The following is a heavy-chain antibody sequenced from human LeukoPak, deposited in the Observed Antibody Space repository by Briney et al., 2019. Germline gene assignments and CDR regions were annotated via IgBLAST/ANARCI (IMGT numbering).Heavy chain of an antibody. CDR1: GDSISSYY. CDR3: ARDSSSWYGAFDI. J-gene: IGHJ3*02. D-gene: IGHD6-13*01. CDR2: IYTSGST. Sequence: SETLSLTCTVSGDSISSYYWSWIRQPAGKGLEWIGRIYTSGSTNYNPPLKSRVTISVDTSKNQFSLKLSSVTAADTAVYYCARDSSSWYGAFDIWGQGTMVTVSS. V-gene: IGHV4-4*07.